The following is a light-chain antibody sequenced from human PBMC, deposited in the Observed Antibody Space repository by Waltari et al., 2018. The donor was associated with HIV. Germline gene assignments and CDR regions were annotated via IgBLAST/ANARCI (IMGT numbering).Light chain of an antibody. Sequence: QSVLTQPPSVSGAPGQWVTLSCTGGNSNIGTHEVHWYQQFPGTAPQLLIYNTNKRPSGVPDRFSGAKSGTSASLAITGLQAEDEADYYCQSSDSTLSGSVFGGGTKLTVL. V-gene: IGLV1-40*01. J-gene: IGLJ2*01. CDR2: NTN. CDR3: QSSDSTLSGSV. CDR1: NSNIGTHE.